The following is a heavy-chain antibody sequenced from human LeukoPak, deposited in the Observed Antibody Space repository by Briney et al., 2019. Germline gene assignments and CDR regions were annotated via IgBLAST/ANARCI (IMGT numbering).Heavy chain of an antibody. CDR2: IYYSGST. CDR1: GGSVSSSSYY. V-gene: IGHV4-39*01. CDR3: ARAVLRGWFDP. D-gene: IGHD5-12*01. Sequence: SETLSLTCTVSGGSVSSSSYYWGWIRQPPGKGLEWIGSIYYSGSTHYNPSLKSRVTISVDTSKNQFSLKLSSVTAADTAVYYCARAVLRGWFDPWGQGTLVTVSS. J-gene: IGHJ5*02.